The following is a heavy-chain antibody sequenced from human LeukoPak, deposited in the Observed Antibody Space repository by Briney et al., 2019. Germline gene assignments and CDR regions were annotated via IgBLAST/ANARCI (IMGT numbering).Heavy chain of an antibody. CDR3: ARADYGDYFFDY. J-gene: IGHJ4*02. CDR1: GYTFTSYG. Sequence: ASVKVSCKPSGYTFTSYGISWVRQAPGQGLEWMGWISAYNGNTNYAQKLQGRVTMTTDTSTSTAYMELRSLRSDDTAVYYCARADYGDYFFDYWGQGTLVTVSS. V-gene: IGHV1-18*01. CDR2: ISAYNGNT. D-gene: IGHD4-17*01.